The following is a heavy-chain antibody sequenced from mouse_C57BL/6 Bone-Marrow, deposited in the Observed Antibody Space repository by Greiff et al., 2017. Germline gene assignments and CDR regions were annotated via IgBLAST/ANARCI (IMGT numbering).Heavy chain of an antibody. CDR1: GFTFSDYY. CDR3: ARLGGYSYYYAMDY. J-gene: IGHJ4*01. V-gene: IGHV5-12*01. D-gene: IGHD2-3*01. Sequence: DVMLVESGGGLVQPGGSLKLSCAASGFTFSDYYMYWVRQTPEKRLEWVAYISNGGGSTYYPDTVKGRFTISRDNAKNTLYLQMSRLKSEDTAMYYCARLGGYSYYYAMDYWGQGTSVTVSS. CDR2: ISNGGGST.